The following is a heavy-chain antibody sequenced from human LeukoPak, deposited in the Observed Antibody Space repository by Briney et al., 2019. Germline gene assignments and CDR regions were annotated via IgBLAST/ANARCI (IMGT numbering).Heavy chain of an antibody. J-gene: IGHJ3*02. Sequence: GGSLRLSCAASGFTFSSYAMHWVRQAPGKGLEWVAVISYDGSNKYYADSVKGRFTISRDNTKNTLYLQMNSLRAEDTAVYYCAKDGGSDPDAFDIWGQGTMVTVSS. D-gene: IGHD2-15*01. CDR2: ISYDGSNK. CDR3: AKDGGSDPDAFDI. V-gene: IGHV3-30*04. CDR1: GFTFSSYA.